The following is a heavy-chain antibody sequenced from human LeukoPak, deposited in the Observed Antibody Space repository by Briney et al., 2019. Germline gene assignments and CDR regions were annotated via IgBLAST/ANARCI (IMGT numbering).Heavy chain of an antibody. J-gene: IGHJ4*02. Sequence: GESLKISCKGSGYSFTSYWIGWVRQMPGKGLEWMGIIYPGDSDTRYSPSFQGQVTISADKSISTAYLQWSSLKASDTAMYYCARHVSSCSSTSCYRGEVDYWGQRTLVTVSS. CDR3: ARHVSSCSSTSCYRGEVDY. CDR2: IYPGDSDT. CDR1: GYSFTSYW. V-gene: IGHV5-51*01. D-gene: IGHD2-2*02.